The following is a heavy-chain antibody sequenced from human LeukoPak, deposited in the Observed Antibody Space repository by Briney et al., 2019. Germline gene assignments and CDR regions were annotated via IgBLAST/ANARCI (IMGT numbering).Heavy chain of an antibody. CDR2: IRYDGSNK. V-gene: IGHV3-30*02. J-gene: IGHJ4*02. Sequence: PGGSLRLSCAASGSTFSSYGMHWVRQAPGKGLEWVAFIRYDGSNKYYADSVKGRFTISRDNSKNTLYLQMNSLRAEDTAVYYCARRTTTGVLLWFGDYFDYWGQGTLVTVSS. CDR1: GSTFSSYG. D-gene: IGHD3-10*01. CDR3: ARRTTTGVLLWFGDYFDY.